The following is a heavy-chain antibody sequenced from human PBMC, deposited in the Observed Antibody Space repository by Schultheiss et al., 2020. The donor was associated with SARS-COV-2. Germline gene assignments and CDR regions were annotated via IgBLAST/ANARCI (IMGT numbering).Heavy chain of an antibody. CDR3: ARRGSIAAAGSVVFDY. Sequence: SETLSLTCTVSGGSISSYYWSWIRQPPGKGLEWIGYIYYSGSTNYNPSLKSRVTISVDTSKNQFSLKLSSVTAADTAVYYCARRGSIAAAGSVVFDYWGQGTLVTVSS. J-gene: IGHJ4*02. V-gene: IGHV4-59*01. D-gene: IGHD6-13*01. CDR1: GGSISSYY. CDR2: IYYSGST.